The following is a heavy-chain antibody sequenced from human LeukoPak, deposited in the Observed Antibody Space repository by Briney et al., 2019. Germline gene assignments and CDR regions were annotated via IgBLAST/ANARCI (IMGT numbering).Heavy chain of an antibody. V-gene: IGHV3-21*04. D-gene: IGHD6-19*01. CDR3: AKDSGSGPRDYFDY. Sequence: GSLRLSCGASGFTFSGYGMHWVRQGSGEGLEGVSSNSSSSSYIYYADSVKGRFTISRDNAKNSLYLQMNSLRAEDTALYYCAKDSGSGPRDYFDYWGQGTLVTVSS. CDR1: GFTFSGYG. J-gene: IGHJ4*02. CDR2: NSSSSSYI.